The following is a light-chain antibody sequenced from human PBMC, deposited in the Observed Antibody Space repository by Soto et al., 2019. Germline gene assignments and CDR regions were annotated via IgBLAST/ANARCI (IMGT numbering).Light chain of an antibody. CDR3: QQYDNDSCT. CDR1: QSVSSW. V-gene: IGKV1-5*03. CDR2: KAS. Sequence: DIQMTQSPSTLSASVGDRVIITCRASQSVSSWLAWYQQKPGKAPNLLIYKASILKSGVPSRFSGSGSGTEFTLTISSLQPDDFATYYCQQYDNDSCTFGQGTKVEIK. J-gene: IGKJ1*01.